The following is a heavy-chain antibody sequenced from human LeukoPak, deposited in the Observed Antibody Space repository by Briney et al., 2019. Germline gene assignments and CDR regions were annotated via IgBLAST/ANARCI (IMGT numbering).Heavy chain of an antibody. Sequence: SETLSLTCTVSGGSISSSSYYWGWIRQPPGKGLEWIGSIYYSGSTYYNPSLKSRVTISVDTSKNQFSLKLSSVTAADTAVYYCARDRAYYDFWSGYYVDYYYYMDVWGKGTTVTVSS. V-gene: IGHV4-39*07. CDR1: GGSISSSSYY. CDR3: ARDRAYYDFWSGYYVDYYYYMDV. J-gene: IGHJ6*03. CDR2: IYYSGST. D-gene: IGHD3-3*01.